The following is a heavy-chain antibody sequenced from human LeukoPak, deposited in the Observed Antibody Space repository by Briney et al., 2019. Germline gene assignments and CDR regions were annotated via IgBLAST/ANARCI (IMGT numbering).Heavy chain of an antibody. D-gene: IGHD3-9*01. CDR3: AREGLRYFDWFPRPDYYYYGMDV. CDR1: GYTFTSYA. CDR2: INAGNGNT. Sequence: ASVTVSCTASGYTFTSYAMHWVRQAPGQRLEWMGWINAGNGNTKYSQKFQGRVTITRDTSASTAYMELSSLRSEDTAVYYCAREGLRYFDWFPRPDYYYYGMDVWGQGTTVTVSS. V-gene: IGHV1-3*01. J-gene: IGHJ6*02.